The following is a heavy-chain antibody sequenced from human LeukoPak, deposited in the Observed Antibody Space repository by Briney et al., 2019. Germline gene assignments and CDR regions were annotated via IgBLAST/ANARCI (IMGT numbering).Heavy chain of an antibody. Sequence: PGGSLRLSCAASGFTFSTYGMSWVRQTPGKGLEWVSGINPSGGSTYNADSVKGRFTISRDNSKNTVYLQMNSLRAEDTAIYYCAKDKYTYALAYYFDYWGQGTLVTVSS. J-gene: IGHJ4*02. D-gene: IGHD2-2*01. CDR2: INPSGGST. V-gene: IGHV3-23*01. CDR1: GFTFSTYG. CDR3: AKDKYTYALAYYFDY.